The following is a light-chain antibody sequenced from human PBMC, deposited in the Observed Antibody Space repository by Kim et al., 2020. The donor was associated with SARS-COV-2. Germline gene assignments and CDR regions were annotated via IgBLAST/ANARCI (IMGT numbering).Light chain of an antibody. CDR3: QSYDSSINVV. J-gene: IGLJ2*01. V-gene: IGLV6-57*03. CDR2: EDN. CDR1: SGSIASND. Sequence: KTVTISCTRSSGSIASNDVQWYQQRPGSAPTTVIYEDNQRPSGVPDRFSGSIDSSSNSASLTISGLKTEDEADYYCQSYDSSINVVFGGGTQLTVL.